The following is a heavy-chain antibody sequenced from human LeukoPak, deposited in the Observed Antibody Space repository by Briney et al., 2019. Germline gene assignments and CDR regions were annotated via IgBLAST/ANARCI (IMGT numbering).Heavy chain of an antibody. CDR2: ITSGGGYT. D-gene: IGHD3-9*01. CDR1: GFTFSTYN. CDR3: ARGHYDVLTSSYKWTPDY. J-gene: IGHJ4*02. V-gene: IGHV3-21*06. Sequence: GGSLRLSCAASGFTFSTYNMNWVRQAPGKGLEWVSSITSGGGYTYYADSVKGRFTTSRDNAKNSLSLRLDSLRAEDTAMYYCARGHYDVLTSSYKWTPDYWGQGTLVTVSS.